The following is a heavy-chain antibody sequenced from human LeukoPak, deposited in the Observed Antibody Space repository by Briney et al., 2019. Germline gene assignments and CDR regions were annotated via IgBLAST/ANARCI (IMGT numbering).Heavy chain of an antibody. D-gene: IGHD3-22*01. CDR3: ASTSPRGDSSGYYYVD. J-gene: IGHJ4*02. V-gene: IGHV1-69*05. CDR1: GGTFSSYA. Sequence: SVKVSCKASGGTFSSYAISWVRQAPGQGLEWMGGIIPIFGTANYAQKFQGRVTITTDESTSTAYMEPSSLRSEDTAVYYCASTSPRGDSSGYYYVDWGQGTLVTVSS. CDR2: IIPIFGTA.